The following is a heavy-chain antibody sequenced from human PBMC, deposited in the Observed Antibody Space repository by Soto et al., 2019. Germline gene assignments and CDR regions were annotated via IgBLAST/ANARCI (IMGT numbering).Heavy chain of an antibody. Sequence: QLQLQESGPGLVKPSETLSLTCTVSGGSISSSSYYWGWIRQPPGKGLEWIGSIYYSGSTYYNPSLKSRVTISVDTSKNQFSLKLSSVTAADTAVYYCARHLVRGRHFDYWGQGTLVTVSS. CDR2: IYYSGST. CDR1: GGSISSSSYY. V-gene: IGHV4-39*01. J-gene: IGHJ4*02. CDR3: ARHLVRGRHFDY. D-gene: IGHD3-10*01.